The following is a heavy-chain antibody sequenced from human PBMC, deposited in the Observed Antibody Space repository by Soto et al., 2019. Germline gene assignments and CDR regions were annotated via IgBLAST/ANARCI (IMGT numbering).Heavy chain of an antibody. Sequence: SETLSLTCAVYGESFSGYIWTWIRQTPGKGLQWIGQINHSGSTNYKSYLKSRVTISVDKSKNQFSLKLSSVTAADTAVYYCATATVPGSAFDYWGQGTLVTVSS. V-gene: IGHV4-34*01. D-gene: IGHD6-19*01. CDR1: GESFSGYI. CDR2: INHSGST. J-gene: IGHJ4*02. CDR3: ATATVPGSAFDY.